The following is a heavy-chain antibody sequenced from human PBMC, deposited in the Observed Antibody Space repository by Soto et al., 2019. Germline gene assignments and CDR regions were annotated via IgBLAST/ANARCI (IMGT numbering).Heavy chain of an antibody. CDR3: VRGESGYTAGYYYYGMDV. D-gene: IGHD5-12*01. V-gene: IGHV4-30-4*01. CDR2: MYYSGRT. CDR1: GGSISSGDYY. Sequence: SETLSLTCTVSGGSISSGDYYWNWIRQAPGKGLEWIAFMYYSGRTFYNPSLKSRGTISVDTSKNQVSLRLTSVTAADTAVYYCVRGESGYTAGYYYYGMDVWGQGTKVTVSS. J-gene: IGHJ6*02.